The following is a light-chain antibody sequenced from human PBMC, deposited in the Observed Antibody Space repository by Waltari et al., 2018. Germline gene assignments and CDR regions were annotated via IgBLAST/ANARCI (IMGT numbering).Light chain of an antibody. CDR2: AGS. CDR1: RGIRSD. CDR3: LQHATYPLT. J-gene: IGKJ4*01. V-gene: IGKV1-17*01. Sequence: DIQMTQSPSSLSASVGARVLLTCRAGRGIRSDLAWYQQKPGKVPKRLIYAGSNLQSGVPSRFSGSGYETEFTLTISSLQPEDSATYYCLQHATYPLTFGGGTKVEV.